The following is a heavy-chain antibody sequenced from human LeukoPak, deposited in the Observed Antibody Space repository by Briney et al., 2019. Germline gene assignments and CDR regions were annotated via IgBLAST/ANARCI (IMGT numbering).Heavy chain of an antibody. CDR1: GITFSSYW. D-gene: IGHD4-23*01. Sequence: PGGSLRLSCAGSGITFSSYWMHWVRQAPGKGLVWVSRINSDGRSTNYADSVEGRFTISRDNAKNTLYLQMNSLRAEDTAVYYCARSAYPGNSVIEDWGRGTLVTVSS. CDR2: INSDGRST. V-gene: IGHV3-74*01. J-gene: IGHJ4*02. CDR3: ARSAYPGNSVIED.